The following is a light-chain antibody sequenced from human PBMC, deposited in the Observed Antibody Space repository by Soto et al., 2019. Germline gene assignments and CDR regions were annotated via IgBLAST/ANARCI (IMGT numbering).Light chain of an antibody. CDR2: DVS. CDR3: SSYISTSTLEVV. V-gene: IGLV2-14*03. Sequence: QSVLTQPASVSGSPGQSITISCTGTSSDVGVYKYVSWYQQHPGKAPKLMIYDVSNRPSGVSNRFSGSKSGNTASLTISGLQAEDEADYYCSSYISTSTLEVVFGGGTKVTVL. CDR1: SSDVGVYKY. J-gene: IGLJ2*01.